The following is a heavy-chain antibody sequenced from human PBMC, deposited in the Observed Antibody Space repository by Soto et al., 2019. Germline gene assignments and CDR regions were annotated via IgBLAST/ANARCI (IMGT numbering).Heavy chain of an antibody. CDR2: ISYDGSNK. CDR3: ARDQGPTRRLDY. CDR1: GFTFSSYA. J-gene: IGHJ4*02. Sequence: GGSLRLSCAAAGFTFSSYAMHWVRQAPGKGLEWVAVISYDGSNKYYADSVKGRFTISRDNSKNTLYLQMNSLRAEDTAVYYCARDQGPTRRLDYWGRGTLVTVSS. V-gene: IGHV3-30-3*01. D-gene: IGHD1-1*01.